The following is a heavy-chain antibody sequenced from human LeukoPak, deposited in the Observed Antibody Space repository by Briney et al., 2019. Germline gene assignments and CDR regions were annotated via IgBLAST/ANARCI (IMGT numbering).Heavy chain of an antibody. V-gene: IGHV1-18*04. CDR2: ISAYNGNT. J-gene: IGHJ3*02. CDR1: GYTFTSYY. CDR3: ARGVFDYGDYVFKGPLGAFDI. D-gene: IGHD4-17*01. Sequence: ASVKVSCKASGYTFTSYYMHWVRQAPGQGLEGMGWISAYNGNTNYAQKLQGRVTMTTDTSTSTAYMELSSVTAADTAVYYCARGVFDYGDYVFKGPLGAFDIWGQGTMVTVSS.